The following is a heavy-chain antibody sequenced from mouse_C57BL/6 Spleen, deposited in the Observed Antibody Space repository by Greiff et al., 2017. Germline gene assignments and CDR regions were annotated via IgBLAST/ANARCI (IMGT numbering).Heavy chain of an antibody. CDR1: GFTFSSYA. CDR3: ARDYSSYSYAMDY. CDR2: ISDGGSYT. D-gene: IGHD1-1*01. Sequence: EVHLVESGGGLVKPGGSLKLSCAASGFTFSSYAMSWVRQTPEKRLEWVATISDGGSYTYYPDNVKGRFTISRDNAKNNLYLQMSHLKSEDTAMYYCARDYSSYSYAMDYWGQGTSVTVSS. V-gene: IGHV5-4*01. J-gene: IGHJ4*01.